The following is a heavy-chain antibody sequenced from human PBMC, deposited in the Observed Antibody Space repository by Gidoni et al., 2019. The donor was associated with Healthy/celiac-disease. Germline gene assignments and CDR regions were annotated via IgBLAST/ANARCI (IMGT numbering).Heavy chain of an antibody. J-gene: IGHJ3*02. D-gene: IGHD3-22*01. Sequence: EVQLVESGGGLVQPGGSLRLSCAASGFTYGHYEMNWVRQAPGKGLEWVSYISSSGSTIYYADSVKGRFTISRDNAKNSLYLQMNSLRAEDTAVYYCARVYYYDSSGYEDAFDIWGQGTMVTVSS. CDR3: ARVYYYDSSGYEDAFDI. CDR2: ISSSGSTI. CDR1: GFTYGHYE. V-gene: IGHV3-48*03.